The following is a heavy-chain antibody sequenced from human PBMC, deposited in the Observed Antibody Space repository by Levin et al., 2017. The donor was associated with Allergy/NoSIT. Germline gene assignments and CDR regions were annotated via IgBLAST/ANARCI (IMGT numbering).Heavy chain of an antibody. CDR1: GFTFNNYA. Sequence: SCAASGFTFNNYAMSWVRQAPGKGLEWVSAIINSGVGTYYADSVKGRFTISRDNSKNTMYLQMISLTAEDTAVYFCAKDAIRGSDQPYYFDYWGQGTLVTASS. D-gene: IGHD6-19*01. CDR2: IINSGVGT. CDR3: AKDAIRGSDQPYYFDY. V-gene: IGHV3-23*01. J-gene: IGHJ4*02.